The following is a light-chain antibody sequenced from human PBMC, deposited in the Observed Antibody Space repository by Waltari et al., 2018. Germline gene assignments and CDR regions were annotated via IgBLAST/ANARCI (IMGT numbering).Light chain of an antibody. J-gene: IGKJ1*01. CDR1: RNIRENS. Sequence: VLTQYPGTLALAPGERSALSCWAGRNIRENSLAWYQQKPGKAPRLLIYHASTRATGVPYTVSGSGSGTDFTLAITRLEPEDSATYYCQQYRCSPKTFGQGTQVE. CDR3: QQYRCSPKT. V-gene: IGKV3-20*01. CDR2: HAS.